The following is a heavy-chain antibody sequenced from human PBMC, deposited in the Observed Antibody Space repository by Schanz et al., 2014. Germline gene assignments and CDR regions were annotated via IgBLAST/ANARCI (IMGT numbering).Heavy chain of an antibody. V-gene: IGHV3-23*04. CDR1: GFTFSSYS. J-gene: IGHJ5*02. CDR2: LSEGGGGT. D-gene: IGHD3-9*01. CDR3: AKAADWPVTRFDP. Sequence: EVQLVESGGGLVQPGGSLRLSCTASGFTFSSYSMNWVRQAPGKGLEWVSALSEGGGGTHYADSVRGRFTISSDSSKNTLYRQMGSLRADDTAVYYCAKAADWPVTRFDPWGQGTLVTVSS.